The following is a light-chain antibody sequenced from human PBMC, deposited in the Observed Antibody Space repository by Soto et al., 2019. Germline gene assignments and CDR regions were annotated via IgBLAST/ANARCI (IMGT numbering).Light chain of an antibody. Sequence: QAVLTQPPSVSAAPGQKVTISCSGSSSNVGNNYVSWYQQLPGTAPKLLIYDNNKRASGIPDRFSGSKSGTSATLGITGLQTGDEGDYYCGTWDSSLSAVVFGGGTKLTVL. CDR2: DNN. CDR1: SSNVGNNY. J-gene: IGLJ3*02. CDR3: GTWDSSLSAVV. V-gene: IGLV1-51*01.